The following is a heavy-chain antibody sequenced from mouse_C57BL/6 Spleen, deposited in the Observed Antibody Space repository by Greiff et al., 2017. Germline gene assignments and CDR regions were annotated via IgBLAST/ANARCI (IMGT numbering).Heavy chain of an antibody. CDR2: IWSGGST. V-gene: IGHV2-2*01. CDR1: GFSLTSYG. J-gene: IGHJ4*01. CDR3: ARFASAMDY. Sequence: VQRVESGPGLVQPSQSLSITCKVSGFSLTSYGVHWVRQSPGTGLEWLGVIWSGGSTDSNAAFISRLSISKDNSKSQVFFKMNSLQADYTAIYYCARFASAMDYWGQGTSVTVSS.